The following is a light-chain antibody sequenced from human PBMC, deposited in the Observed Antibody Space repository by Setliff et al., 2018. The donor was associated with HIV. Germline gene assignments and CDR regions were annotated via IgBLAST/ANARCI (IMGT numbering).Light chain of an antibody. CDR3: SSFSSRTLVV. CDR1: SSDVGGSNY. J-gene: IGLJ2*01. Sequence: QSALTQPASVSGSPGQSITISCTGTSSDVGGSNYVSWYQQHPGKAPKVLIYEVSNRPSGISNRFSGSKSGNTASLTISGLQTEDEADYYCSSFSSRTLVVFGGGTKGTVL. CDR2: EVS. V-gene: IGLV2-14*01.